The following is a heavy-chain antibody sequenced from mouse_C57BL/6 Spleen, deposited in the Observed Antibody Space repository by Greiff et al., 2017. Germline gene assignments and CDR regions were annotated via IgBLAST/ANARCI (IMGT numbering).Heavy chain of an antibody. CDR2: INPNNGGT. CDR1: GYTFTDYN. J-gene: IGHJ1*03. D-gene: IGHD4-1*01. Sequence: EVHLVESGPELVKPGASVKMSCKASGYTFTDYNMHWVKQSHGKSLEWIGYINPNNGGTSYNQKFKGKATLTVNKSSSTAYMELRSLTSEDSAVYYCALTGQNWYFDVWGTGTTVTVSS. V-gene: IGHV1-22*01. CDR3: ALTGQNWYFDV.